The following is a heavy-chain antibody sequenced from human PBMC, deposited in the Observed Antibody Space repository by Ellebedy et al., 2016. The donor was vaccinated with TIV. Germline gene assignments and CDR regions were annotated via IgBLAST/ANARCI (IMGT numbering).Heavy chain of an antibody. V-gene: IGHV3-23*01. Sequence: GGSLRLXCAASGFTFSSYAMSWVRQAPGRRLEWVSAISGRGGSTHYVDSVRGRFTISRDNSKNTLYLQMTSLRAEDTAVYYCAKAPTAIFAHFYYYYYYMDVWGKGTTVTVSS. D-gene: IGHD2-21*02. CDR3: AKAPTAIFAHFYYYYYYMDV. J-gene: IGHJ6*03. CDR2: ISGRGGST. CDR1: GFTFSSYA.